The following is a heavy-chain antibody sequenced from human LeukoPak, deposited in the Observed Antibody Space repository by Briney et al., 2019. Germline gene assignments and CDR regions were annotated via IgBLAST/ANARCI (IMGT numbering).Heavy chain of an antibody. D-gene: IGHD1-26*01. V-gene: IGHV4-61*02. CDR3: ARVKWELLAGPFEY. CDR2: LYSSGTT. CDR1: GDSLSSGSYY. Sequence: TLSLTCTVSGDSLSSGSYYWSWIRQPAGKGLEWIGRLYSSGTTNYNPSLKSRVSMSVDTSKNQFSLMLSSVTAADTAVYYCARVKWELLAGPFEYWGQGTLVTVSS. J-gene: IGHJ4*02.